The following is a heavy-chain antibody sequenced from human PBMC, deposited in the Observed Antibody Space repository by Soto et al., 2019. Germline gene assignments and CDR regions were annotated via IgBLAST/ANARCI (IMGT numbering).Heavy chain of an antibody. CDR3: VTDYMRGRDY. D-gene: IGHD4-4*01. CDR2: INAGPGDT. CDR1: GYSFISYG. V-gene: IGHV1-3*01. J-gene: IGHJ4*02. Sequence: QLMQSGADVRIPGASMMISCKTSGYSFISYGIHWVRQAPGLRPEWMGWINAGPGDTQYSQSFQGRVTITRDTSASTVYMEMRSLKIEDTSMYYCVTDYMRGRDYWGQGTSVTVSA.